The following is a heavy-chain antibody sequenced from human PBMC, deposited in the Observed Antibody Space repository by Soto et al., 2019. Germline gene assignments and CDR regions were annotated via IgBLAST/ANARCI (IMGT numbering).Heavy chain of an antibody. V-gene: IGHV1-8*01. CDR1: GYTFTSYD. Sequence: ASVKVSCKASGYTFTSYDINWVRQATGQGLEWMGWMNPNSGNTGYAQKFQGRVNMTRNISISTAYMKLSSLRAEDTAVYYCARAIGYSSSWDAFDIWGQGTMVTVSS. J-gene: IGHJ3*02. CDR3: ARAIGYSSSWDAFDI. D-gene: IGHD6-13*01. CDR2: MNPNSGNT.